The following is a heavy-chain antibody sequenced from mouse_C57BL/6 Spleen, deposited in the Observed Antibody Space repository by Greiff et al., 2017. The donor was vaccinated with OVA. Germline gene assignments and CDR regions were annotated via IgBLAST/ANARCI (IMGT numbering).Heavy chain of an antibody. CDR2: ISSGGSYT. Sequence: VQLQQSGGDLVKPGGSLKLSCAASGFTFSSYGMSWVRQTPDKRLEWVATISSGGSYTYYPDSVKGRFTISRDNAKNTLYLQMSSLKSEDTAMYYCARHDTTVVAHYAMDYWGQGTSVTVSS. CDR3: ARHDTTVVAHYAMDY. V-gene: IGHV5-6*01. CDR1: GFTFSSYG. D-gene: IGHD1-1*01. J-gene: IGHJ4*01.